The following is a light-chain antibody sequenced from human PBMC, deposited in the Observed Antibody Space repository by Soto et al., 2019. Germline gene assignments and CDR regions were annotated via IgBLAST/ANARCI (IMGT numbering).Light chain of an antibody. J-gene: IGKJ1*01. V-gene: IGKV3-11*02. CDR1: QDVSIF. Sequence: EILLAQSPATLSLSPRERATLSCKASQDVSIFLAWYQQKPGQAPRLLIHDASNRATGVPARFSGSGSGRDFTLTISRLEPEDFAVYYCQQYGTSPKTFGQGTRVEV. CDR2: DAS. CDR3: QQYGTSPKT.